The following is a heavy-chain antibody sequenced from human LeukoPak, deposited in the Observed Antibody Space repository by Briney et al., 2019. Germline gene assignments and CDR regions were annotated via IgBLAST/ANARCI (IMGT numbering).Heavy chain of an antibody. J-gene: IGHJ3*02. D-gene: IGHD3-10*01. CDR1: GGSISSGDYY. Sequence: PSETLSLTCTVSGGSISSGDYYWSWIRQPPGKGLEWIGYVYYTGSTYYNPSLKSRVTISVDRSKNQFSLKLSSVTAADTAVYYCARTPVNYGSGSYPNAFDIWGQGTMVTVSS. CDR2: VYYTGST. V-gene: IGHV4-30-4*01. CDR3: ARTPVNYGSGSYPNAFDI.